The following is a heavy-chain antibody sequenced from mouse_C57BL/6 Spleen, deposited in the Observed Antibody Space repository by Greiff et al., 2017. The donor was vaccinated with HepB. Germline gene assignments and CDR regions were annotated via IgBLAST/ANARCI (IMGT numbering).Heavy chain of an antibody. CDR2: IRLKSDNYAT. CDR3: TRLQANWDAAY. V-gene: IGHV6-3*01. D-gene: IGHD4-1*01. Sequence: EVKLQESGGGLVQPGGSMKLSCVASGFTFSNYWMNWVRQSPEKGLEWVAQIRLKSDNYATHYAESVKGRFTISRDDSKSSVYLQMNNLRAEDTGIYYCTRLQANWDAAYWGQGTLVTVSA. J-gene: IGHJ3*01. CDR1: GFTFSNYW.